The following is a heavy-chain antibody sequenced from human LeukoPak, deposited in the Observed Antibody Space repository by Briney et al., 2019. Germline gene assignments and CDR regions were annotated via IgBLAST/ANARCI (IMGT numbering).Heavy chain of an antibody. CDR2: ENPNSGRT. CDR1: GYTFPIYD. V-gene: IGHV1-8*01. Sequence: GASVKVSCKASGYTFPIYDINLVRQASGQGLEWMGFENPNSGRTIYAEKFKGRVIMTSDTSTSTAFMELYSLTSEDTAIYYCAKEGLDLWGQGTLVTVS. J-gene: IGHJ5*02. CDR3: AKEGLDL.